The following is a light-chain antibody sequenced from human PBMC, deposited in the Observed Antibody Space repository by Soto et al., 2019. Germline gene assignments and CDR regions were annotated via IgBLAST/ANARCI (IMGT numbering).Light chain of an antibody. Sequence: QSALTQPASVSGSPGQSITISCTGTSIDVGGYNFVSWYQQHPGKAPKLMIYDVSDRPSGVSNRFSGSKSGNTASLTISGLQAEDEADYYCSSYTSSTTQVFGTGTKVTVL. CDR1: SIDVGGYNF. J-gene: IGLJ1*01. CDR2: DVS. CDR3: SSYTSSTTQV. V-gene: IGLV2-14*01.